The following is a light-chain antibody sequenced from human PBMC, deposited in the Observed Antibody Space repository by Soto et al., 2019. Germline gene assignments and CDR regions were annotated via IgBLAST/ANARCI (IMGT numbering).Light chain of an antibody. CDR1: QSVTSNY. CDR2: GVS. Sequence: EIVLTQSPGTLSLSPGEGATLSCRASQSVTSNYLAWYQQKPGQAPRLLIYGVSSRATDIPDRFSGSGSGTDFTLTISRLEPEDFAVYYCQQYGISPRTFGQGTKVDIK. CDR3: QQYGISPRT. V-gene: IGKV3-20*01. J-gene: IGKJ1*01.